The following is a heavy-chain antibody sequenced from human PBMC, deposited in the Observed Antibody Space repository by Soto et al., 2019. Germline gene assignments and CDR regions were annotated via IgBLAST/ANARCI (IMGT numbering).Heavy chain of an antibody. Sequence: KPSETLSLTYAVSGVYITSHYWNWIRQSPGMGLEWIGSTYFRGSASYNPSLKSRVTISLDTSKDQLSLTLSAVTAADSAVYYCARDLRSRGWFDPWGPGILVTVSS. CDR1: GVYITSHY. J-gene: IGHJ5*02. CDR3: ARDLRSRGWFDP. V-gene: IGHV4-59*11. CDR2: TYFRGSA.